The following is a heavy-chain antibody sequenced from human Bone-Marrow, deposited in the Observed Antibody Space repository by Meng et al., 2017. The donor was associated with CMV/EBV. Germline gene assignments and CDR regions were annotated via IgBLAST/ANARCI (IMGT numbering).Heavy chain of an antibody. D-gene: IGHD1-7*01. Sequence: SVKVSCKASGGTFSSYAISWVRQAPGQGLEWMGGIIPIFGTANYAQKFQGRVTITTDESTSTAYMELSSLRSEDTAVYYCASMTFGITGTNRIFDYWGQGTLVTVSS. CDR3: ASMTFGITGTNRIFDY. J-gene: IGHJ4*02. CDR1: GGTFSSYA. CDR2: IIPIFGTA. V-gene: IGHV1-69*05.